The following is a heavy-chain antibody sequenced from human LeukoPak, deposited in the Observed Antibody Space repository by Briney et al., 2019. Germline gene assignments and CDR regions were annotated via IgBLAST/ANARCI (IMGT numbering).Heavy chain of an antibody. J-gene: IGHJ4*02. CDR2: INPNSGGT. D-gene: IGHD2-2*01. Sequence: ASVKVSCKASGYTFTGYYMHWVRQAPGQGLEWMGWINPNSGGTNYAQKFQGRVTMTRDTSISTAYMELSRLRSDDTAVYYCARDCSSTSCYRYWGQGTLVTVSS. CDR1: GYTFTGYY. V-gene: IGHV1-2*02. CDR3: ARDCSSTSCYRY.